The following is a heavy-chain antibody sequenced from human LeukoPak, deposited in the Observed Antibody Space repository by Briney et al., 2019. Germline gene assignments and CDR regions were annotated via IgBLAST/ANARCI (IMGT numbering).Heavy chain of an antibody. CDR1: GFSFSSFW. J-gene: IGHJ4*02. D-gene: IGHD5-18*01. V-gene: IGHV3-7*01. CDR3: ARDRKRGYASLDY. Sequence: PGGSLRLSCEASGFSFSSFWMSWVRQAPGKGLEWVANIKQDGSEENYVDSVKGRFTISRDNAKKSLYLQMNSLRAEDTAVYYCARDRKRGYASLDYWGQGTLVPVSS. CDR2: IKQDGSEE.